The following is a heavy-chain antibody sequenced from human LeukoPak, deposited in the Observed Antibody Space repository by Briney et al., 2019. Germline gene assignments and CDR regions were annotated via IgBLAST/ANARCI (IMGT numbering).Heavy chain of an antibody. J-gene: IGHJ4*02. D-gene: IGHD2-2*02. CDR3: ARAGGCTTTRCSTTPALDY. V-gene: IGHV3-7*03. CDR2: INQDGSET. CDR1: GFTFSSYW. Sequence: PGGSLRLSCAASGFTFSSYWMTWVRQAPGKGLEWVASINQDGSETYYADSVKGRFTISRDNAKDSLSLHMNSLRGEDTAVYYCARAGGCTTTRCSTTPALDYWGQGTLVTVSS.